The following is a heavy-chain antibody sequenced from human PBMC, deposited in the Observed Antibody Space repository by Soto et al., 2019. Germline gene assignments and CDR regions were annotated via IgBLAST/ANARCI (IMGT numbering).Heavy chain of an antibody. CDR1: GYTFFTYD. CDR2: ISTYSGDT. V-gene: IGHV1-18*01. J-gene: IGHJ5*02. D-gene: IGHD5-12*01. CDR3: ARHHGPTTSENWFDP. Sequence: QVHLVQSGVEVKTPGASVKVSCQASGYTFFTYDISWVRQAPGQGLEWMGWISTYSGDTKYAQKFQVRVTMTTVTSTTTAYLELRSLRSYDTAVYYCARHHGPTTSENWFDPWGQGTLVTVSS.